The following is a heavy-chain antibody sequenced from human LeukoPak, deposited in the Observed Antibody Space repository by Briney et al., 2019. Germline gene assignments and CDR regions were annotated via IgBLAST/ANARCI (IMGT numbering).Heavy chain of an antibody. J-gene: IGHJ4*02. D-gene: IGHD1-26*01. CDR2: IYNSGST. CDR1: GGSITNYY. Sequence: SETLSLTCTVSGGSITNYYWSWIRQPPGKGLEWIGYIYNSGSTNYNPSLKSRVTISVDTSKNQFSLKLSSVTAADTAVYYCARGGPMGSFWGQGTLVTVSS. CDR3: ARGGPMGSF. V-gene: IGHV4-59*01.